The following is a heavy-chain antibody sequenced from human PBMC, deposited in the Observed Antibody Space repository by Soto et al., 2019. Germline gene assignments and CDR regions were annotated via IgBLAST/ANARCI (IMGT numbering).Heavy chain of an antibody. CDR3: AKDLATTSDY. CDR1: GFTFSGYG. Sequence: QVQLVESGGGVVQPGRSLRLSCAASGFTFSGYGMHWVRQAPGKGLEWVAVISYDGSNKYYADSVKGRFTISRDNSKNTLYLQMNSLRAEDTAVYYCAKDLATTSDYWGQGTLVTVSS. V-gene: IGHV3-30*18. D-gene: IGHD5-12*01. CDR2: ISYDGSNK. J-gene: IGHJ4*02.